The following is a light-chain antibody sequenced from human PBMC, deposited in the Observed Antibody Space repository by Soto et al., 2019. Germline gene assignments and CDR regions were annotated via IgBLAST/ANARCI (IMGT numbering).Light chain of an antibody. J-gene: IGLJ7*01. CDR1: GSNIGSNT. CDR3: AAWDDSVNGPV. Sequence: VLTQPPSASGTPGQRLTISCSGSGSNIGSNTVNWYQHLPGTAPKLLIHTNNQRPSGVPDRFSASKSGTSASLAISGLQSEDEADYYCAAWDDSVNGPVFGGGTQLTVL. CDR2: TNN. V-gene: IGLV1-44*01.